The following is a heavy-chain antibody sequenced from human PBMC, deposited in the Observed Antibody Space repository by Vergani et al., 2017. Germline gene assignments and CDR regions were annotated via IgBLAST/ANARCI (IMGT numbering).Heavy chain of an antibody. D-gene: IGHD4-17*01. J-gene: IGHJ6*02. CDR3: ATPQTVTTGGMEV. V-gene: IGHV1-69-2*01. Sequence: EVQLVQSGAEVKKPGATMKISCTVSGYTFTDHYMHWVNQAPGQGLEWMGLVDPEDGETIYAEKFKGRVTIAADTSTDTAHLELSSLRSEDTAVYYCATPQTVTTGGMEVWGQGTTVIVSS. CDR1: GYTFTDHY. CDR2: VDPEDGET.